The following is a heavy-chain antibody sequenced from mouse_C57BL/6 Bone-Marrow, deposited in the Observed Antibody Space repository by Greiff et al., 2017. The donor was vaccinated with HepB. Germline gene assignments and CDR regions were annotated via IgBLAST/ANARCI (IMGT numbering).Heavy chain of an antibody. Sequence: QVQLQQSGAELVMPGASVKLSCKASGYTFTSYWMHWVKQRPGQGLEWIGEIDPSDSYTNYNQKFKGKSTLTVDKSSSTAYMQFSSLTSEDSAVYYCARGGNYGAMDYWGQGTSVTVSA. CDR2: IDPSDSYT. J-gene: IGHJ4*01. D-gene: IGHD2-1*01. CDR3: ARGGNYGAMDY. V-gene: IGHV1-69*01. CDR1: GYTFTSYW.